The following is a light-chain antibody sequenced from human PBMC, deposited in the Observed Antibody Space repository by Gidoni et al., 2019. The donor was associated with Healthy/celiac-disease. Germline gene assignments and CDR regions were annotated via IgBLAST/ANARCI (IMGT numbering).Light chain of an antibody. J-gene: IGKJ4*01. CDR2: CAS. Sequence: ILLKQAPGTLSLSPGERATLSCRASHSVSSSYLAWYQQKPGQAPRILIYCASRRATVLPDSISGSWSATDFTPTISRLAPEDSAVYYRQPYGTGLTFGGGTKVEIK. CDR3: QPYGTGLT. V-gene: IGKV3-20*01. CDR1: HSVSSSY.